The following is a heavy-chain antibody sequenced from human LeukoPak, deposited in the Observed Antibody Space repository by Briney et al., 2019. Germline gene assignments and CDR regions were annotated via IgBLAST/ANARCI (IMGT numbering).Heavy chain of an antibody. D-gene: IGHD2-15*01. Sequence: SETLSLTCTVSGTSISSYYWSWIRQPAGKGLEWIGRMYGSGSTNYNPSLKSRVTISVDTSKNQFSPKLSSVTAADTAVYYCARLGYCSGDNCYVRTFDIWGQGTMVTVSS. CDR3: ARLGYCSGDNCYVRTFDI. CDR2: MYGSGST. J-gene: IGHJ3*02. CDR1: GTSISSYY. V-gene: IGHV4-4*07.